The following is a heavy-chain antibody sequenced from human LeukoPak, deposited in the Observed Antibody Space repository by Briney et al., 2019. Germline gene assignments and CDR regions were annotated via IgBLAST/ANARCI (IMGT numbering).Heavy chain of an antibody. J-gene: IGHJ4*02. CDR3: AANYGSGRIFDY. V-gene: IGHV3-30*02. CDR2: IRYDGNNK. Sequence: GGSLRLSCAASGFTFRSYGMHWVRQAPGKGLEWVAFIRYDGNNKYYADSVKGRFTIFRDNSRNTLYLQMNSLRTEDTAVYYCAANYGSGRIFDYWGQGTLVTVSS. D-gene: IGHD3-10*01. CDR1: GFTFRSYG.